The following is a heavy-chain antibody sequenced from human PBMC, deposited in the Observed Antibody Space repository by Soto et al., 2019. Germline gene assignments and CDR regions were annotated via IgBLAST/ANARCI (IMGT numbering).Heavy chain of an antibody. Sequence: LRLSFAASGFTFYDSAMHWVRQVPWKVLEWVSGINWNSGSIGYGDSVKGRFAISRDNAKNSLHLHMNSLSAEDTAFYYCVKDESINWYSGHFRHWGQGTLVTVSS. V-gene: IGHV3-9*01. D-gene: IGHD6-13*01. J-gene: IGHJ1*01. CDR1: GFTFYDSA. CDR2: INWNSGSI. CDR3: VKDESINWYSGHFRH.